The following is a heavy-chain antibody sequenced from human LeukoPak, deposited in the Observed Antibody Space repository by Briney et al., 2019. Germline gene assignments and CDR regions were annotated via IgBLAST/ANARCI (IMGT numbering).Heavy chain of an antibody. CDR2: INHSGST. Sequence: SSETLSLTCAVYGGSFSGYYWSWIRQPPGKGLEWIGEINHSGSTNYNPSLKSRVTISVDTSKNQFSLKLSSVTAADTAVYYCARHPHYDFWSGYHDAFDIWGQGIMVTVSS. D-gene: IGHD3-3*01. CDR1: GGSFSGYY. V-gene: IGHV4-34*01. J-gene: IGHJ3*02. CDR3: ARHPHYDFWSGYHDAFDI.